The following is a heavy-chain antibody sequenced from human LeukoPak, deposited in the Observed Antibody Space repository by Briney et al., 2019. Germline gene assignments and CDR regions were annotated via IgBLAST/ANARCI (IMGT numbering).Heavy chain of an antibody. CDR2: ISYDGSNK. D-gene: IGHD6-19*01. CDR1: GFTLNINA. Sequence: GGSLRLSCAAAGFTLNINAMSWVRQAPDKGLEWVAVISYDGSNKYYADSVKGRFTISRDNSKNTLYLQMNSLRADDTAVYYCARDRDSSGWYEGFDYWGQGTLVTVSS. CDR3: ARDRDSSGWYEGFDY. J-gene: IGHJ4*02. V-gene: IGHV3-30-3*01.